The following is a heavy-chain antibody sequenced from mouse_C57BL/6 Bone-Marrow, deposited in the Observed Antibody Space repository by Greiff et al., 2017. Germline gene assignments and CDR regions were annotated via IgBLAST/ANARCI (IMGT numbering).Heavy chain of an antibody. V-gene: IGHV1-64*01. CDR2: RHPNGGGP. CDR3: ARSYDYDDYTMDY. Sequence: QVQLQQSGAELVKPGASVKLSCKASGYTFTNYWMHWVKQRPGQGLEWIGMRHPNGGGPAYNEKFKREATLSVDKSARTAYMELSSLTSEDSAVYYCARSYDYDDYTMDYWGQGTSVTVSS. CDR1: GYTFTNYW. J-gene: IGHJ4*01. D-gene: IGHD2-4*01.